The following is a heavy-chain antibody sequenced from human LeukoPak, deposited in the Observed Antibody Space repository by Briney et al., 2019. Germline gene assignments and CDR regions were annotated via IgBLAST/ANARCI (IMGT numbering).Heavy chain of an antibody. J-gene: IGHJ4*02. CDR2: ISSSSSCI. V-gene: IGHV3-21*04. Sequence: GGSLRLSCAASGFTFSSYSMNWVRQAPGKGLEWVSSISSSSSCIYYADSVKGRLTISRDNAKNSLYLQMDSLRADDTAVYYCAKIMALYCSGGSCNEIDYWGQGTLVTVSS. CDR3: AKIMALYCSGGSCNEIDY. CDR1: GFTFSSYS. D-gene: IGHD2-15*01.